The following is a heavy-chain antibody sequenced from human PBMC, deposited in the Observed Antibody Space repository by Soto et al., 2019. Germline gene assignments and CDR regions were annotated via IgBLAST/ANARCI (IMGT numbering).Heavy chain of an antibody. J-gene: IGHJ4*02. Sequence: PSQTLSLTCTVSGVSISSSSYYLGCIRQPPGKGLEWIGSIYYSGSTYYNPSLKSRVTISVDTSKNQFSLKLSSVTAADTAVYYCARHKYSYGFSDYWGQGTLVTVSS. CDR2: IYYSGST. CDR3: ARHKYSYGFSDY. CDR1: GVSISSSSYY. V-gene: IGHV4-39*01. D-gene: IGHD5-18*01.